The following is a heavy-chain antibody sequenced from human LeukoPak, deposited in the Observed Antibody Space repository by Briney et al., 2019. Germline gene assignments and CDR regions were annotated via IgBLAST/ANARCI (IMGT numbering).Heavy chain of an antibody. CDR2: ISWNSGSI. J-gene: IGHJ4*02. D-gene: IGHD6-19*01. Sequence: GGSLRLSCAASGFTFDDYAMHWVRQAPGKGLEWVSGISWNSGSIGHADSVKGRFTISRDNAKNSLYLQMNSLRAEDTALYYCAKDMLAVAGPFDYWGQGTLVTVSS. CDR3: AKDMLAVAGPFDY. CDR1: GFTFDDYA. V-gene: IGHV3-9*01.